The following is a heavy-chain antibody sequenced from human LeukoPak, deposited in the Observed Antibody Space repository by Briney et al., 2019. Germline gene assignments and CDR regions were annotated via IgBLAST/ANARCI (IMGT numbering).Heavy chain of an antibody. CDR2: IYSGGST. J-gene: IGHJ4*02. CDR3: ARDPPWGNYIDY. Sequence: PGGSLRLSCAASGFTFSSYAMSWVRQAPGKGLEWVSLIYSGGSTYYADSVKGRFTISRDNSKNTLYLQMNSLRAEDTAVYYCARDPPWGNYIDYWGQGTLVTVSS. D-gene: IGHD3-16*01. V-gene: IGHV3-66*01. CDR1: GFTFSSYA.